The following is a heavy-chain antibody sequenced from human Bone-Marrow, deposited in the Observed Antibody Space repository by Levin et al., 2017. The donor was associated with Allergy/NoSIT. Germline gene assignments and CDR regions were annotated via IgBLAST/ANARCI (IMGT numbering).Heavy chain of an antibody. CDR2: ISYDGSNK. J-gene: IGHJ6*02. D-gene: IGHD2-15*01. Sequence: GGSLRLSCAASGFTFSSYGMHWVRQAPGKGLEWVAVISYDGSNKYYADSVKGRFTISRDNSKNTLYLQMNSLRAEDTAVYYCAKEINGVKRYCSGGSCYLTTDPKPHNDGMDVWGQGTTVTVSS. CDR1: GFTFSSYG. V-gene: IGHV3-30*18. CDR3: AKEINGVKRYCSGGSCYLTTDPKPHNDGMDV.